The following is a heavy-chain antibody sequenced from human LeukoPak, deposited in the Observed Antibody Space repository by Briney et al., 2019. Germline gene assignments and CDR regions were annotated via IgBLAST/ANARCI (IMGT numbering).Heavy chain of an antibody. CDR2: ISGSGGST. V-gene: IGHV3-23*01. D-gene: IGHD2-2*01. Sequence: PGGSLRLSCAASGFTFSSHDMNWVRQAPGKGLEWVSAISGSGGSTYYADSVKGRFTISRDNSKNTLYLQMNSLRAEDTAVYYCAKQAEYCSSTSCYFSSLRDHFPIWGQGTLVTVSS. CDR1: GFTFSSHD. CDR3: AKQAEYCSSTSCYFSSLRDHFPI. J-gene: IGHJ4*02.